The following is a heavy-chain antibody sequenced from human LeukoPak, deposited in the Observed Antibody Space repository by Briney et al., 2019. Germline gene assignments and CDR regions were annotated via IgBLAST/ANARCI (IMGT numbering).Heavy chain of an antibody. Sequence: PSQTLSLTCTVSGGSVSSGSYYWSWTRQPAGKGLEWIGRIYTSGSTNYNPSLKSRVTISVDTSKNQFSLKLSSVTAADTAVYYCARDMVRGALYYYYYMDVWGKGTTVTVSS. V-gene: IGHV4-61*02. J-gene: IGHJ6*03. D-gene: IGHD3-10*01. CDR2: IYTSGST. CDR1: GGSVSSGSYY. CDR3: ARDMVRGALYYYYYMDV.